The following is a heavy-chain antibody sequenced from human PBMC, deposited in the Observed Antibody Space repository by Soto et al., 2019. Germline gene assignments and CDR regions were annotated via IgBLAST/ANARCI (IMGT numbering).Heavy chain of an antibody. CDR3: ARAEAGMAHDAFDI. V-gene: IGHV3-23*01. CDR1: GFTFSSYA. D-gene: IGHD1-20*01. J-gene: IGHJ3*02. CDR2: ISGSDSST. Sequence: PGGSLRLSCAASGFTFSSYAMNWVRQAPGKGLEWVSVISGSDSSTYYADSVKGRFTISRDNSKNTLYVQMNSLRAEDTAIYYCARAEAGMAHDAFDIWGQGTMVTVSS.